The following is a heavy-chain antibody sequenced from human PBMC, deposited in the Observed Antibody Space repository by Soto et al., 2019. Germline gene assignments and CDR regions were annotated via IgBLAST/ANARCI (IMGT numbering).Heavy chain of an antibody. J-gene: IGHJ4*02. CDR2: IYYSGST. Sequence: QLQLQESGPGLVKPSETLSLTCTVSGGSISSSSYYWGWIRQPTGKGLEWIGSIYYSGSTYYNPSLKSRFTISVETAKNQFSLKLSSVTAADTAVYYCARYYCTNGVCYLAVPEGGFDYWGQGTLVTVSS. CDR1: GGSISSSSYY. D-gene: IGHD2-8*01. V-gene: IGHV4-39*01. CDR3: ARYYCTNGVCYLAVPEGGFDY.